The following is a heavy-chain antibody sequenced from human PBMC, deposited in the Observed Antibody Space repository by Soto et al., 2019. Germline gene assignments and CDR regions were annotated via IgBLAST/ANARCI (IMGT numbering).Heavy chain of an antibody. CDR2: IDWDDDK. CDR1: GFSLTTPEMR. CDR3: GRSAGYNFGSVDN. V-gene: IGHV2-70*04. D-gene: IGHD5-18*01. J-gene: IGHJ4*02. Sequence: SGPTLVNPTQTLTLTCTFSGFSLTTPEMRVTWIRQAPGKALEWLARIDWDDDKFYSPTLETRLTISKDTSKNQVVLTMTNVVPVDTATYYCGRSAGYNFGSVDNWGPGTLVAVS.